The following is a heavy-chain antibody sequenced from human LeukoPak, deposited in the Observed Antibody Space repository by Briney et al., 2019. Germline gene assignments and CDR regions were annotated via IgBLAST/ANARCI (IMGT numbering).Heavy chain of an antibody. CDR2: IYSGGST. CDR1: GFTASSNY. CDR3: ATAARYYYYMDV. D-gene: IGHD6-13*01. V-gene: IGHV3-66*02. J-gene: IGHJ6*03. Sequence: GGSLRLSCAASGFTASSNYMSWVRQAPGKGLEWVSVIYSGGSTYYADSVKGRFTISRDSSKNTLYLQMNSLRAEDTAVYYCATAARYYYYMDVWGKGTTVTVSS.